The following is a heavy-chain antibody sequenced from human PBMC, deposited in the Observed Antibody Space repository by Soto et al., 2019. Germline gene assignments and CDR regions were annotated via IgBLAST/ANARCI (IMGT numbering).Heavy chain of an antibody. Sequence: SETLSLTCTVSGGSISSYYWSWIRQPPGKGLEWIGYIYYSGSTNYNPSLKSRVTISVDTSKNQFSLKLSSVTAADTAVYYCARVTQLVLFGYYYYYMDVWGKGTTVTVSS. D-gene: IGHD6-6*01. J-gene: IGHJ6*03. CDR1: GGSISSYY. V-gene: IGHV4-59*01. CDR3: ARVTQLVLFGYYYYYMDV. CDR2: IYYSGST.